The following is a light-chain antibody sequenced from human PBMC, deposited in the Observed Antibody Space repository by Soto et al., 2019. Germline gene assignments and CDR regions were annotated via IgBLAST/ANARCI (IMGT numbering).Light chain of an antibody. CDR3: QHYDTLSWRIT. Sequence: DIQMTQSPSSLSASVGDRVTITCQASQDISNHLNWYQQKPGKAPKLLMYDASNLETGVPSRFSGSGSGTDFTFTISSLQPEDIATYYCQHYDTLSWRITFGPGTKVDIK. V-gene: IGKV1-33*01. CDR2: DAS. CDR1: QDISNH. J-gene: IGKJ3*01.